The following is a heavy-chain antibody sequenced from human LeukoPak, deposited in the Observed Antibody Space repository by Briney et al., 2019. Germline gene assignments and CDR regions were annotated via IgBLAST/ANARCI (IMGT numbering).Heavy chain of an antibody. CDR3: ARGGPSMVRGVIRSFDP. Sequence: SETLSLTCTVSGGSISSYYWSWIRQPPGKGLEWIGEINHSGSTNYNPSLKSRVTISVDTSKNQFSLKLSSVTAADTAVYYCARGGPSMVRGVIRSFDPWGQGTLVTVSS. J-gene: IGHJ5*02. D-gene: IGHD3-10*01. CDR2: INHSGST. V-gene: IGHV4-34*01. CDR1: GGSISSYY.